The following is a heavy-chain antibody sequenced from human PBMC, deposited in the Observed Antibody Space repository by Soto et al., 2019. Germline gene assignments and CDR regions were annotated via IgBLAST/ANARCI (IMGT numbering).Heavy chain of an antibody. CDR3: AREVCSSTSCYFPY. Sequence: PGGSLRLSCAASGFTVSSNYMSWVRQAPGKGLEWVSVIYSGGSTYYADSVKGRFTISRDNSKNTLYLQMNSLRAEDTAVYYCAREVCSSTSCYFPYWGQGTLVTLSS. CDR2: IYSGGST. D-gene: IGHD2-2*01. CDR1: GFTVSSNY. V-gene: IGHV3-66*01. J-gene: IGHJ4*02.